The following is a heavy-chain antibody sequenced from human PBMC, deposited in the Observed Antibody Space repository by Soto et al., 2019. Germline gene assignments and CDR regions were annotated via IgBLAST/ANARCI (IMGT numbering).Heavy chain of an antibody. D-gene: IGHD6-25*01. CDR2: IYYSGST. Sequence: SETLCLTCTVSGGSISRYYWSWSRQPPGKGLEWIGYIYYSGSTNYNPSLKSRVTISVDTSKNQFSLKLSSVTAADTAVYYCARPHGGSSGWDNWFDPWGQGTLVTVS. J-gene: IGHJ5*02. CDR3: ARPHGGSSGWDNWFDP. CDR1: GGSISRYY. V-gene: IGHV4-59*01.